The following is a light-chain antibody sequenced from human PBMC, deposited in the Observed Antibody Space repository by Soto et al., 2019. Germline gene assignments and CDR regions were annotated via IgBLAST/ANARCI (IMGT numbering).Light chain of an antibody. V-gene: IGKV3-11*01. Sequence: EIVLTQSPATLSLSPGERATLSRRASQSVSSYLAWYQQKPGQAPRLLIYDAYNRETGIPARFSGSGSGTDFTLTISSLEPEDFAVYYCQQRSNWPPTFGGGTKV. J-gene: IGKJ4*01. CDR2: DAY. CDR3: QQRSNWPPT. CDR1: QSVSSY.